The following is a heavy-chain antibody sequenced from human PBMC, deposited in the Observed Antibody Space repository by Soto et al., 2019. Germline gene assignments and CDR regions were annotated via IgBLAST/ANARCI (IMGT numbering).Heavy chain of an antibody. CDR1: GFTVSSNY. J-gene: IGHJ4*02. Sequence: GESLKISCAASGFTVSSNYMSWVRQAPGKGLEWVSAIYSGGSTHYADSVKGRFTISRDKSKNTLYLQMISLRSDDTAVFYCGRVLGTYYDPLTGLWGGHFDFWGQGTQVTVSS. CDR3: GRVLGTYYDPLTGLWGGHFDF. V-gene: IGHV3-53*05. D-gene: IGHD3-9*01. CDR2: IYSGGST.